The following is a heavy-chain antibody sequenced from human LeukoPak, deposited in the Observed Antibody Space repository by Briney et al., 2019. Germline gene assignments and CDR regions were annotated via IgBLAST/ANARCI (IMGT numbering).Heavy chain of an antibody. CDR3: ARSHPDSGGY. Sequence: PGGSLRLSCAASGFTFSNYAMSWGRQAPGKGLEWVATIKEDGSDKYYVDSGKGRFTISRDNAKNSLYLQMSSLRDGDTAVYACARSHPDSGGYWGQGTRVPLFS. V-gene: IGHV3-7*04. CDR1: GFTFSNYA. J-gene: IGHJ1*01. CDR2: IKEDGSDK. D-gene: IGHD3-22*01.